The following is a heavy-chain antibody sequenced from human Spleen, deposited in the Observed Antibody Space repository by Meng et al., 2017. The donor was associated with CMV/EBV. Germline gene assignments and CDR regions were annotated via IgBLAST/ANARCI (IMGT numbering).Heavy chain of an antibody. D-gene: IGHD3-3*01. Sequence: CMPSGYPFTSYAMTWVRQAPGQGLEWMGWINTNTGNPTYAQGFTGRFVFSLDTSVSTAYLQISRLKAEDTAVYYCARDSTRFAEYFQHWGQGTLVTVSS. CDR2: INTNTGNP. V-gene: IGHV7-4-1*02. CDR3: ARDSTRFAEYFQH. CDR1: GYPFTSYA. J-gene: IGHJ1*01.